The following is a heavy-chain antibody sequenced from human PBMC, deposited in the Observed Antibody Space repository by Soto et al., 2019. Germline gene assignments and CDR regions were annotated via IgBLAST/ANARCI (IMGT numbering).Heavy chain of an antibody. CDR2: IFPGDSET. CDR3: ARVQAGVAAAGRWWFDP. Sequence: PGESLKISCKASGYPFRDYWIAWVRQMPGKGLEWMGIIFPGDSETKYSPSFQGQVTMSVDKSDTTAYLQWSSLKASDTAMYYCARVQAGVAAAGRWWFDPWGQGTLVTVSS. J-gene: IGHJ5*02. CDR1: GYPFRDYW. D-gene: IGHD6-13*01. V-gene: IGHV5-51*01.